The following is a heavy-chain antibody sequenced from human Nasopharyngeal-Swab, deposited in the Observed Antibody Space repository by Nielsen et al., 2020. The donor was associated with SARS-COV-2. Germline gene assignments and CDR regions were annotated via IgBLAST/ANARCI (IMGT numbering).Heavy chain of an antibody. Sequence: GESLKISCAASGFTFRSYSMNWVRQAPGKGLEWVSYISSSSSTIYYADSVKGQFTISRDNAKNSLYLQMNSLRAEDTAVYYCARKDYDILTGHPFFDYWGQGTLVTVSS. D-gene: IGHD3-9*01. V-gene: IGHV3-48*01. CDR3: ARKDYDILTGHPFFDY. J-gene: IGHJ4*02. CDR1: GFTFRSYS. CDR2: ISSSSSTI.